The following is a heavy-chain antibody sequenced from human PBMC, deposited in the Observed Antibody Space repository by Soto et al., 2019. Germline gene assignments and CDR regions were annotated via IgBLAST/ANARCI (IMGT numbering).Heavy chain of an antibody. D-gene: IGHD3-22*01. CDR1: AYPFTIYG. CDR3: ARPHYYDSSGYGAGVAFDI. V-gene: IGHV1-18*01. J-gene: IGHJ3*02. Sequence: ASLKVSCKASAYPFTIYGSSWVRQAPGQGLEWMRWISAYNSNTNYAQKLQGRVTMTTDTSTSTAYMELRSLRSDDTAVYYCARPHYYDSSGYGAGVAFDIWGQGTMVTVSS. CDR2: ISAYNSNT.